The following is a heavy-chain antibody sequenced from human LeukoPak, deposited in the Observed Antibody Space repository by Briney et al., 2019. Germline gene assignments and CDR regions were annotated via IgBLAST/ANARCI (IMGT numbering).Heavy chain of an antibody. J-gene: IGHJ5*02. D-gene: IGHD4-17*01. V-gene: IGHV4-61*02. Sequence: SETLSLTCTVSGGSISSGSYYWSWIRQPAGKGLEWIGRIYTSGSTNYNPSLKSRVTISVDTSKNQFSLKLSSVTAADTAVYYCARSSYGGFDPWGQGTLVTVSS. CDR3: ARSSYGGFDP. CDR1: GGSISSGSYY. CDR2: IYTSGST.